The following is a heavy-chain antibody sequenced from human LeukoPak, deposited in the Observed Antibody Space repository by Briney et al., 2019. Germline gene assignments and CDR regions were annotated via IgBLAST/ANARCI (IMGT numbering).Heavy chain of an antibody. J-gene: IGHJ6*02. V-gene: IGHV3-13*01. Sequence: PGGSLRLFCAASGFALSDYDIHWVRQARGKGLEWVSTIGTGGDTYYPPSVKGRFTISRENAKNSLYLQMNSLRAGDTAVYYCARGGYCTSTRCHNYYAMDVWGQGTTVTVSS. D-gene: IGHD2-2*03. CDR3: ARGGYCTSTRCHNYYAMDV. CDR1: GFALSDYD. CDR2: IGTGGDT.